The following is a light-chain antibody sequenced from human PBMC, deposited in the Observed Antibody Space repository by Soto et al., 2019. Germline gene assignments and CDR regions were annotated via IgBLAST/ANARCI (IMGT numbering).Light chain of an antibody. V-gene: IGLV1-51*01. CDR2: DNN. J-gene: IGLJ3*02. CDR1: SSNIGENY. CDR3: ATWDSSLNAWV. Sequence: QSVLTQPPSVSAAPEQKVTISCSGSSSNIGENYVSWYQQLPGTAPKLLIYDNNQRPSGIPDRFSVSKSATSDTLGISGLQTGDEADYYCATWDSSLNAWVFGGGTKLTVL.